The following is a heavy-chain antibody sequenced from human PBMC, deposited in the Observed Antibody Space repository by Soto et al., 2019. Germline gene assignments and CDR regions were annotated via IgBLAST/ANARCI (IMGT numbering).Heavy chain of an antibody. V-gene: IGHV4-30-2*01. Sequence: SETLSLTCAVSGGSISSGVYSWIWIRQPPGKGLEWIGYIYHSGSTYYNPSLKSRVTISVDRSKNQFSLKLSSVTAADTAVYYCARGFPFEKHRFDYWGQGTLVTVSS. CDR3: ARGFPFEKHRFDY. CDR2: IYHSGST. D-gene: IGHD3-16*01. J-gene: IGHJ4*02. CDR1: GGSISSGVYS.